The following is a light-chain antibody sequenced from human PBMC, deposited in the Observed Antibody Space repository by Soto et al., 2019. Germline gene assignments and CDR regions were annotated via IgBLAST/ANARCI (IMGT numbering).Light chain of an antibody. CDR1: QRIGIY. CDR2: AAS. V-gene: IGKV1-39*01. J-gene: IGKJ2*01. CDR3: QQSYSSPYT. Sequence: DIKMPKSPSSLFEFLGDGVTITSRASQRIGIYLSWYQHKPGKAPKLLISAASSLQSGVPSRFSGSGSGTHFTLTISSLQPEDFATYCCQQSYSSPYTFGQGTKLEIK.